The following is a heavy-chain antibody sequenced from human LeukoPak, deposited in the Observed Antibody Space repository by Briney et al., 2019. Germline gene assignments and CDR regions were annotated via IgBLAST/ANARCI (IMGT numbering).Heavy chain of an antibody. CDR3: AQGYCSSTSCYDYYYYYGMDV. J-gene: IGHJ6*02. CDR2: IYYSGST. CDR1: GGSISSGGYY. D-gene: IGHD2-2*01. Sequence: SQTLSLTCTVSGGSISSGGYYWSWIRQHPGKGLEWIGYIYYSGSTYYNPSLKSRVTISVDTSKNQFSLKLSSVTAADTAVYYCAQGYCSSTSCYDYYYYYGMDVWGQGTTVTVSS. V-gene: IGHV4-31*03.